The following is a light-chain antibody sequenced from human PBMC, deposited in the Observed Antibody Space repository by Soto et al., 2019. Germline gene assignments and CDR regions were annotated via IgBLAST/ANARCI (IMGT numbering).Light chain of an antibody. CDR3: QQSYSTLLT. CDR2: AAS. V-gene: IGKV1-39*01. J-gene: IGKJ4*01. CDR1: QSVSSY. Sequence: DIQMTQSPSSLSASVGDRVTITCQASQSVSSYLNWYQQKPGKAPNLLIYAASSLHGGVPSRFSGSGSGTDFTLTISSLQPEDFATYYCQQSYSTLLTFGGGTKVDIK.